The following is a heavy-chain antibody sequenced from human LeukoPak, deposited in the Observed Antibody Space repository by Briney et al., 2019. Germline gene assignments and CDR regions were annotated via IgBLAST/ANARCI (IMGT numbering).Heavy chain of an antibody. V-gene: IGHV1-69*13. CDR1: GGTFSSYA. J-gene: IGHJ4*02. Sequence: GASVKVSCKASGGTFSSYAISWVRQAPGQGLEWMGGVIPIFGTANYARKFQGRVTITADESTSTAYMELSSLRSEDTAVYYCARVAGSGSYRSYDYWGQGTLVTVSS. CDR2: VIPIFGTA. CDR3: ARVAGSGSYRSYDY. D-gene: IGHD1-26*01.